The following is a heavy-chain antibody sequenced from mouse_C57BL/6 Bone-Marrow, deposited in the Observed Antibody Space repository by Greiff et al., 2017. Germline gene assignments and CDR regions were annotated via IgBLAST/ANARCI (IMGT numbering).Heavy chain of an antibody. D-gene: IGHD2-3*01. Sequence: EVQLQQSGAELVRPGASVKLSCTASGFNIKDDYINWVKQRPEQGLEWIGWIDPVIGATEYASKFQGKATITSDTSSNTAYLQLSSLTSEDTADYYCSSCDGNYCDFWGQGTPLTVAS. V-gene: IGHV14-4*01. J-gene: IGHJ2*01. CDR1: GFNIKDDY. CDR2: IDPVIGAT. CDR3: SSCDGNYCDF.